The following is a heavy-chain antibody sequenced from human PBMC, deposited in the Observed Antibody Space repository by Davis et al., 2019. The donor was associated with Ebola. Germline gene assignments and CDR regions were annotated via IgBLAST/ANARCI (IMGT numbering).Heavy chain of an antibody. Sequence: GESLKISCAASGFTFSSYAMHWVRQAPGKGLEWVAVISYDGSNKYYADSVKGRFTISRDNSKNTLYLQMNSLRAEDTAVYYCARRARPSNYYYYYYMDVWGKGTTVTVSS. J-gene: IGHJ6*03. V-gene: IGHV3-30-3*01. D-gene: IGHD6-6*01. CDR2: ISYDGSNK. CDR3: ARRARPSNYYYYYYMDV. CDR1: GFTFSSYA.